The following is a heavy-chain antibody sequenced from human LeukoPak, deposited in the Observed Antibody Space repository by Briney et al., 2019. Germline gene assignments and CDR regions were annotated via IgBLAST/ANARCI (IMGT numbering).Heavy chain of an antibody. V-gene: IGHV4-30-4*01. Sequence: PSQTLSLTCTVSGGSISSGDYYWSWIRQPPGKGLEWIGYIYYSGSTYYNPSLKSRVTISVDTSKNQFSLKLSSVTAADTAVYYCARDSITMVRGVITLPDLRDWGQGTLVTVSS. CDR1: GGSISSGDYY. J-gene: IGHJ4*02. D-gene: IGHD3-10*01. CDR3: ARDSITMVRGVITLPDLRD. CDR2: IYYSGST.